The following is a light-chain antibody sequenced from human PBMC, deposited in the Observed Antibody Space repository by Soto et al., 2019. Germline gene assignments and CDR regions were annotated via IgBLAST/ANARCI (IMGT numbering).Light chain of an antibody. Sequence: DIRLTQSPSFLSASVGDRVTITCRASQGIRSYLAWYQQRPGKAPELLIYGASTLRPGGASRFSGSGTGSGTNLTITSRPPENFETSFCQKPKTFPTLFTFGHGTQMDIK. CDR1: QGIRSY. J-gene: IGKJ3*01. CDR2: GAS. V-gene: IGKV1-9*01. CDR3: QKPKTFPTLFT.